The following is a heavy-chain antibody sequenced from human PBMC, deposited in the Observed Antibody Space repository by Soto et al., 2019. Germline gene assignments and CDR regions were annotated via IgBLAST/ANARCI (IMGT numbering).Heavy chain of an antibody. Sequence: ASVKVSCKASGYTFTNSDISWVRQAPGQGLEWMGWISAYNGDTKYAQKFQGRVTMTTDTSTSTAYMEVRSLRSDDTAVYYCARETYFDYWGQGTLVTVSS. CDR2: ISAYNGDT. CDR1: GYTFTNSD. CDR3: ARETYFDY. J-gene: IGHJ4*02. V-gene: IGHV1-18*01.